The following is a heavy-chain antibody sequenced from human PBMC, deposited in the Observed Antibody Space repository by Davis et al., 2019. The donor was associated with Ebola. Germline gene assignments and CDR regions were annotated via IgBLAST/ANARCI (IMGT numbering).Heavy chain of an antibody. J-gene: IGHJ4*02. D-gene: IGHD4-11*01. V-gene: IGHV4-59*08. CDR1: GGSVGSDY. Sequence: SETLSLTCSVSGGSVGSDYWSWIRQSPGKGLEWIAFISNGGRTIYNPSLRGRVTISIDTSKNQFSLKLSSVTAADTAVYYCARHYSRLDYWGQGTLVTVSS. CDR2: ISNGGRT. CDR3: ARHYSRLDY.